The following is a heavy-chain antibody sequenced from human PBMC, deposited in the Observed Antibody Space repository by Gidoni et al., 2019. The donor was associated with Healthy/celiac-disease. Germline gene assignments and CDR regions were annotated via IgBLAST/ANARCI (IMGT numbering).Heavy chain of an antibody. CDR1: GFTFSSYS. CDR3: ARDSAPYSSSEGNWFDP. J-gene: IGHJ5*02. CDR2: ISSSSSYI. D-gene: IGHD6-13*01. V-gene: IGHV3-21*01. Sequence: EVQLVESGGGLVQPGGSLRLSCAASGFTFSSYSMNWVRQAPGKGLEWVSSISSSSSYIYYADSVKGRFTISRDNAKNSLYLQMNSLRAEDTAVYYCARDSAPYSSSEGNWFDPWGQGTLVTVSS.